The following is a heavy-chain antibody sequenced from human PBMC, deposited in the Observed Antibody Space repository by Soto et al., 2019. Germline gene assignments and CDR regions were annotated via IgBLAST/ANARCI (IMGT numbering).Heavy chain of an antibody. Sequence: LRLSCAASGFTFSNYALNWVRQAPGKGLEWVAIIWYDGSNKYYGDSVKGRFTISRDNSKNTLYLQMNSLRGEDTAVYYCARDWSPAYFDYWGQGTLVTVSS. V-gene: IGHV3-33*08. CDR3: ARDWSPAYFDY. CDR1: GFTFSNYA. J-gene: IGHJ4*02. CDR2: IWYDGSNK. D-gene: IGHD3-3*01.